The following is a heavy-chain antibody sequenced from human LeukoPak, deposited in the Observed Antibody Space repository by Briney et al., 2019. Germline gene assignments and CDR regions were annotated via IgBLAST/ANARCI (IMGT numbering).Heavy chain of an antibody. V-gene: IGHV1-18*04. CDR1: GYIFTGYY. Sequence: ASVKVSCKASGYIFTGYYIHWVRQAPGQGLEWMGWISAYNGNTNYAQKLQGRVTMTTDTSTSTAYMELRSLRSDDTAVYYCARGLSYYYYYYMDVWGKGTTVAVSS. CDR2: ISAYNGNT. J-gene: IGHJ6*03. D-gene: IGHD2-15*01. CDR3: ARGLSYYYYYYMDV.